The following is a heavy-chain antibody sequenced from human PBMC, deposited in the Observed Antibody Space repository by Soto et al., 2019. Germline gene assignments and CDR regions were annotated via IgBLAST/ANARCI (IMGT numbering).Heavy chain of an antibody. J-gene: IGHJ3*02. CDR2: ISSSGSNI. D-gene: IGHD5-12*01. V-gene: IGHV3-11*01. Sequence: MICIRQAPGKGLEWVSYISSSGSNIYYADSVKGRFTISRDNAKNSLYLQMNSLRAEDTAVYYCFHNVDIVATTDAFDIWGQGTMVTVSS. CDR3: FHNVDIVATTDAFDI.